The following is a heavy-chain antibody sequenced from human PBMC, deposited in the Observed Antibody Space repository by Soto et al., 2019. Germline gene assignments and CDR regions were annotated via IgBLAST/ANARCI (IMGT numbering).Heavy chain of an antibody. CDR2: INHSGTV. CDR1: GGAFNGDY. CDR3: ARAGAALVRGSIGGFDY. V-gene: IGHV4-34*01. Sequence: QVHLQQWGAGLLKPSETLSLTCAVNGGAFNGDYWTWIRQSPGKGLQWIGEINHSGTVDYNPSLKSRVTFSLDTSKKQFSLTLTSVTAADTAVYYCARAGAALVRGSIGGFDYWGQGTLVTVSS. J-gene: IGHJ4*02. D-gene: IGHD3-10*01.